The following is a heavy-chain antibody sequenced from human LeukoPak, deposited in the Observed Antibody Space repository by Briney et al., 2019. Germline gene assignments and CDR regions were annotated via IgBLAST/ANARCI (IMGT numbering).Heavy chain of an antibody. J-gene: IGHJ4*02. CDR3: ARRKIDWLFDY. Sequence: SETLSLTCTVSGYSISSGYYWGWIRPPPGKGLEWIGSIYHSGSTYYNPSLKSRVTISVDTSKNQFSLQLSSVTAADTAVYFCARRKIDWLFDYWGQGTLVTVSS. CDR2: IYHSGST. CDR1: GYSISSGYY. D-gene: IGHD3-9*01. V-gene: IGHV4-38-2*02.